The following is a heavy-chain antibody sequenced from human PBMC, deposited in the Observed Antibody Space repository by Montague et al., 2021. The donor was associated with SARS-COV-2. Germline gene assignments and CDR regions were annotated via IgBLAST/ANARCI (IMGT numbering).Heavy chain of an antibody. CDR3: ARHDNREGGFVI. CDR1: GGSIRNYF. V-gene: IGHV4-59*08. CDR2: VHDSGST. Sequence: SETLSLTCSVSGGSIRNYFWSWIRQPPGKGLEWIGYVHDSGSTIYNPSLSSRVTIPVDTSKNQFSLKMSSVTAADTAVYYCARHDNREGGFVIWGQGTKVIVSS. J-gene: IGHJ3*02. D-gene: IGHD1-14*01.